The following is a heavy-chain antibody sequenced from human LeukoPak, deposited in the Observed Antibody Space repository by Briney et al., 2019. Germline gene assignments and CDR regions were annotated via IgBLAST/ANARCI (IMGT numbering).Heavy chain of an antibody. D-gene: IGHD4-17*01. V-gene: IGHV4-59*08. CDR1: GGSIRNYY. CDR3: ARHDYGDYDQIK. CDR2: IYYSGST. J-gene: IGHJ4*02. Sequence: PSETLSLTCTVSGGSIRNYYWDWIRQPPGKGLEWIGYIYYSGSTSYNPSLKSRVTISVDTSKNQFSLKVSPVTAADTAVYYCARHDYGDYDQIKWGQGTLVTVSS.